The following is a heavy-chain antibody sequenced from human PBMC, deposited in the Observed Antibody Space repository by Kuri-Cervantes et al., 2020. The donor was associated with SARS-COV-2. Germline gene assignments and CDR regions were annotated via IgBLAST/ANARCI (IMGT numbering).Heavy chain of an antibody. V-gene: IGHV4-39*01. CDR3: ARQGFAEITIFGVVNPYNWFDP. Sequence: SETLSLTCPVSGGPISSSSYYWGWIRQPPGKGLEWIGSIYYSGSTYYNPSLKSRVTISVDTSKNQFSLKLSSVTAADTAVYYCARQGFAEITIFGVVNPYNWFDPWGQGTLVTVSS. J-gene: IGHJ5*01. CDR1: GGPISSSSYY. CDR2: IYYSGST. D-gene: IGHD3-3*01.